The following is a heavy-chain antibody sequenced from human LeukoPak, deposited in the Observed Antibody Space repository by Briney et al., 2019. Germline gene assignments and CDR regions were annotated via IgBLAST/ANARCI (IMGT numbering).Heavy chain of an antibody. CDR1: GGTFRTFA. J-gene: IGHJ6*03. CDR3: GLSANYYYYYMDV. Sequence: SVKVSCKASGGTFRTFAISWVRQAPGQGLEWMGGIIPIFGIPDSAQKFQGRLTITADESTTTAYMELSSLRSDDTAIYYCGLSANYYYYYMDVWGKGTTVTISS. V-gene: IGHV1-69*13. CDR2: IIPIFGIP.